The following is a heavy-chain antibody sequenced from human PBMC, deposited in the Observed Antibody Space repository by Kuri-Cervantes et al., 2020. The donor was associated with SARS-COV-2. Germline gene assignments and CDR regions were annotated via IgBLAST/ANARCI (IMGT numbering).Heavy chain of an antibody. CDR2: ISYDGSNK. CDR1: GFTFSSYG. CDR3: AKTYYDSSGLH. J-gene: IGHJ4*02. Sequence: GESLKISCAASGFTFSSYGMHWVRQAPGKGLEWVAVISYDGSNKYYADSVKGRFTIYRNNSKNMLYLQRNSLRAEDTAVYYCAKTYYDSSGLHWGQGTLVTVSS. V-gene: IGHV3-30*18. D-gene: IGHD3-22*01.